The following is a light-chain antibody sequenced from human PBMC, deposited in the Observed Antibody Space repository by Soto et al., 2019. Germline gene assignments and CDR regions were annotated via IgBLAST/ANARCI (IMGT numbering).Light chain of an antibody. CDR1: QSISSSD. CDR2: AAS. J-gene: IGKJ1*01. CDR3: QHYGSSSWT. Sequence: EILMTQSPATLSVSRWERATLSCRASQSISSSDLAWYQHRPGQAPRLLIYAASSRATGIPVRFSGSGSGTDFTLSISRLEPEDFAVYYCQHYGSSSWTFGQGTKVDIK. V-gene: IGKV3-20*01.